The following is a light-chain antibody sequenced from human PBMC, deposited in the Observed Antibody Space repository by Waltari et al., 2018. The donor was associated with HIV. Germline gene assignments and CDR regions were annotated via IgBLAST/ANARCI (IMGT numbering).Light chain of an antibody. Sequence: DIQMTQSPSSLSASVGDRVTITCQASQYISNYLNWYQQKPGKAPKLLIYDASSLETGVPSRFSGSGSGTDFTFTISSLQPEDLATYYCQQYDNLPRTFGQGTKVEIK. CDR1: QYISNY. V-gene: IGKV1-33*01. CDR3: QQYDNLPRT. CDR2: DAS. J-gene: IGKJ1*01.